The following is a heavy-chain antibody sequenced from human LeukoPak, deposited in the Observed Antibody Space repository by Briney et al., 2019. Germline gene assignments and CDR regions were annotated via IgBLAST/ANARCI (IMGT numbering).Heavy chain of an antibody. J-gene: IGHJ4*02. CDR1: RFTFSSYA. CDR2: IYGGGNI. V-gene: IGHV3-53*01. Sequence: GGSLRLSCAASRFTFSSYAMSWVRQAPGKGLEWVSVIYGGGNIYYADSVKGRFTISRDNSKNTLYLQMNSLRAEDTAVYYCARDYSGNDHGIDNWGQGTLVTVSS. D-gene: IGHD5-12*01. CDR3: ARDYSGNDHGIDN.